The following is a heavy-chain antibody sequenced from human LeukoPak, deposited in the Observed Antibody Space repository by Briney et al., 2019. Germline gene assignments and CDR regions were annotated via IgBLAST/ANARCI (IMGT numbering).Heavy chain of an antibody. CDR2: ISHSGST. V-gene: IGHV4-34*01. CDR1: GGSFSGYY. J-gene: IGHJ6*02. CDR3: ASRYYDFWSGYLNGMDV. D-gene: IGHD3-3*01. Sequence: SETLSLTCAVYGGSFSGYYWSWIRQPPGKGLEWIGEISHSGSTNYNPSLKSRVTISVDTSKNQFSLKLSSVTAADTAVYYCASRYYDFWSGYLNGMDVWAKGPRSPSP.